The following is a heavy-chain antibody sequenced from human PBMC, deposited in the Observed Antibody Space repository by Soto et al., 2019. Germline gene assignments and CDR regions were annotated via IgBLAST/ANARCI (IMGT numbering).Heavy chain of an antibody. V-gene: IGHV4-59*01. Sequence: SETLSLTCTVSGGSISSYYWSWIRQPPGKGLEWIGYIYYSGSTNYNPSLKSRVTISVDTSKNQFSLKLSSVTAADTAVYYCARALTMIAGGAFDIWGQGTMVTVSS. J-gene: IGHJ3*02. CDR3: ARALTMIAGGAFDI. D-gene: IGHD3-22*01. CDR1: GGSISSYY. CDR2: IYYSGST.